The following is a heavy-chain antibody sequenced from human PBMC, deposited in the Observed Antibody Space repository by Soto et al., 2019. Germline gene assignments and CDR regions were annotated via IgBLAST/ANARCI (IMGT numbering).Heavy chain of an antibody. J-gene: IGHJ5*02. CDR2: MNPNSGNT. CDR3: ARGPTRGTSTKQLDWFDP. CDR1: GYTFTSYD. Sequence: ASVKVSCKASGYTFTSYDINWVRQATGQGLEWMGWMNPNSGNTDYAQKFQGRVTMTRNTSISTAYMELSSLRSEDTAVYYCARGPTRGTSTKQLDWFDPWGQGTLVTVS. D-gene: IGHD6-6*01. V-gene: IGHV1-8*01.